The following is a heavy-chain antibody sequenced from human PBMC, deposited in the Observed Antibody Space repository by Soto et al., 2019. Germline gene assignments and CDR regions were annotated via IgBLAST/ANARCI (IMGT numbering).Heavy chain of an antibody. CDR1: GFTFSSYD. CDR3: ARGGYDSSGYYFSPFDY. CDR2: IGTAGDT. J-gene: IGHJ4*02. V-gene: IGHV3-13*01. D-gene: IGHD3-22*01. Sequence: TGGSLRLSCAASGFTFSSYDMHWVRQATGKGLEWVSAIGTAGDTYYPGSVKGRFTISRENAKNSLYLQMNSLRAEDTAVYYCARGGYDSSGYYFSPFDYWGQGTLVTVSS.